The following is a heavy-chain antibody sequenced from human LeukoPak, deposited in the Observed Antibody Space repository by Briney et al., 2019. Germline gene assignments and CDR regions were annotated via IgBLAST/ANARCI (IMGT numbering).Heavy chain of an antibody. CDR1: GYTFTSYS. Sequence: ASVKVSCKASGYTFTSYSISCVRQAPGQGLEWMGWISAYNGNTNYAQKLQGRVTMTTDTSTSTAYMELRSLRSDDTAVYYCARERELDDSSGDKKFDPWGQGTLVTVSS. J-gene: IGHJ5*02. CDR2: ISAYNGNT. V-gene: IGHV1-18*01. CDR3: ARERELDDSSGDKKFDP. D-gene: IGHD3-22*01.